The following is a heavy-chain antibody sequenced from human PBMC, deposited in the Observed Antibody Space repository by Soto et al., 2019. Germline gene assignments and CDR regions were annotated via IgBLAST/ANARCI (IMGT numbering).Heavy chain of an antibody. D-gene: IGHD6-6*01. Sequence: EVQLLESGGGLVQPGESLRLSCAASGFTFSSYAMSWVRQAPGKGLEWVSVISGSDDSTYYADSVKGRFTISRDNSKKTLYLQMNSLRAEDTAVYSCAKRSSSSTFDYWGQGTLVTVSS. CDR3: AKRSSSSTFDY. J-gene: IGHJ4*02. V-gene: IGHV3-23*01. CDR1: GFTFSSYA. CDR2: ISGSDDST.